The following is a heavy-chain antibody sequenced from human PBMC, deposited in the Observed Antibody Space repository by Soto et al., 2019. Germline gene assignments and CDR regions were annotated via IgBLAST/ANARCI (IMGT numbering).Heavy chain of an antibody. D-gene: IGHD6-19*01. CDR2: ISTYNGNT. CDR3: ARGSRALAVAGLDY. Sequence: QVQLVQSGAEVKKPGASVKVSCKASGYTFTSYGISWVRQAPGQGLEWMGWISTYNGNTNYAQKLQGRVTMTTDTXXSTAYMELRRLRSDDTAVYYCARGSRALAVAGLDYWGQGTLVTVSS. CDR1: GYTFTSYG. V-gene: IGHV1-18*01. J-gene: IGHJ4*02.